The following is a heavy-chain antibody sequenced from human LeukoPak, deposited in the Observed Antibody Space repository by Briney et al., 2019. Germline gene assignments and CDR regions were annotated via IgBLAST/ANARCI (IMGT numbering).Heavy chain of an antibody. Sequence: ASVKVSCAASGYTFSGSYIYWARQAPGQRLEWMGWINPNSGDTHYAQNFQGRVTMTRDTSITTAYMELSSLRSDDTGVYYCARGFYGMDVWGQGTTVTVSS. CDR3: ARGFYGMDV. CDR2: INPNSGDT. V-gene: IGHV1-2*02. CDR1: GYTFSGSY. J-gene: IGHJ6*02.